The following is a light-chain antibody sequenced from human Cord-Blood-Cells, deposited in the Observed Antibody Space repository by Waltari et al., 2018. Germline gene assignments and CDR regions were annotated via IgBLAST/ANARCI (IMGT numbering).Light chain of an antibody. J-gene: IGLJ1*01. V-gene: IGLV2-8*01. CDR3: SSYAGSNNYV. Sequence: QSALTQPPSASGSPGQSVTIPCTGTSSDVGGYTYVSWYQPHPGKAPKLMIYEVSKRPSGVPDRFSGSKSGNTASLTVSGLQAEDEADYYCSSYAGSNNYVFGTGTKVTVL. CDR2: EVS. CDR1: SSDVGGYTY.